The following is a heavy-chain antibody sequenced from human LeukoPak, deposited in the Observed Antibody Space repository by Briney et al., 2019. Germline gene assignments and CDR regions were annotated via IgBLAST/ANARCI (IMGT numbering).Heavy chain of an antibody. CDR2: INPNSGGT. V-gene: IGHV1-2*02. D-gene: IGHD5-12*01. CDR3: ARDRARDIIDY. CDR1: GYTFTGYY. J-gene: IGHJ4*02. Sequence: GASVTVSCTASGYTFTGYYMHWVRQAPGQGLEWMGWINPNSGGTNYAQKFQGRVTMTRDTSISTAYMELSRLRSDDTAVYYCARDRARDIIDYWGQGTLVTVSS.